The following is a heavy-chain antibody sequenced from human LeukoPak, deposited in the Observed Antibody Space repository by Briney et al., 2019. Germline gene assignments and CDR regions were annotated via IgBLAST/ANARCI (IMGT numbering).Heavy chain of an antibody. D-gene: IGHD3-3*01. Sequence: GGSLRLSCAASGFTFSSYAMSWVRQAPGKGLEWVSAISGSGGSTYYADSVKGRFTISRDNSKNTLYLQMNSLKTEDTAVYYCTTGPLGEGNYYYYMDVWGKGTTVTVSS. CDR2: ISGSGGST. V-gene: IGHV3-23*01. CDR3: TTGPLGEGNYYYYMDV. J-gene: IGHJ6*03. CDR1: GFTFSSYA.